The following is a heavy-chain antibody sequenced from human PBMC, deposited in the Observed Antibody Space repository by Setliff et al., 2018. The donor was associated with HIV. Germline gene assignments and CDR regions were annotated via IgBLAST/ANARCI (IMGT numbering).Heavy chain of an antibody. Sequence: ASVKVSCKASGYTFTVYYLHWLRQAPGQGLEWMGWMNPNSGGTNYAQKFQGRVTMTRDTSINTAFMELNSLRSDDTAVYYCARLFYDYWSGFYSGDYWGQGTLVTVS. V-gene: IGHV1-2*02. D-gene: IGHD3-3*01. CDR3: ARLFYDYWSGFYSGDY. J-gene: IGHJ4*02. CDR1: GYTFTVYY. CDR2: MNPNSGGT.